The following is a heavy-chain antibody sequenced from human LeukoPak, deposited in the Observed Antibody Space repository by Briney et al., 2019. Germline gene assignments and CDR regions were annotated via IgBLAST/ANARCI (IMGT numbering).Heavy chain of an antibody. CDR2: ISGSGGST. D-gene: IGHD2-2*01. CDR1: GFTFSSYA. Sequence: GGSLRLSCAASGFTFSSYAMSWVRQAPGKGLEGVSAISGSGGSTYYADSVKGRFTISRDTPKNTLYLHMNSLRAEDTAVYYCAIRLEVQAAGAFDIWGHGTMVTVSS. V-gene: IGHV3-23*01. J-gene: IGHJ3*02. CDR3: AIRLEVQAAGAFDI.